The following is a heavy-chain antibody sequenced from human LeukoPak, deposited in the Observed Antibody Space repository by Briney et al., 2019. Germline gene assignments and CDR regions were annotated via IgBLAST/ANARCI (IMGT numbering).Heavy chain of an antibody. J-gene: IGHJ6*02. D-gene: IGHD1-26*01. Sequence: QTGGSLRLSCATSGFTFTNYGMNWVRQAPGKGLEWVSYISNSAILYADSVKGRFTISRDNARNSLHLQMNSLRAEDTAVYYCARAFGTGELLSYYYYGMDVWGQGTTVTVSS. CDR1: GFTFTNYG. V-gene: IGHV3-48*01. CDR2: ISNSAI. CDR3: ARAFGTGELLSYYYYGMDV.